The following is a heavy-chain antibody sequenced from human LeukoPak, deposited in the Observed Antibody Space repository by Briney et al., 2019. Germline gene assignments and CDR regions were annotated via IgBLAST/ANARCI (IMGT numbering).Heavy chain of an antibody. CDR1: GGSFRGYY. CDR2: INHSGST. CDR3: ASDRAVTTDY. V-gene: IGHV4-34*01. D-gene: IGHD4-17*01. J-gene: IGHJ4*02. Sequence: SETLSLTCAVYGGSFRGYYWSWFRQPPGKGLEWIGEINHSGSTNYNPSLKSRVTISVDTSKNQFSLKLSSVTAADTAAYYCASDRAVTTDYWGQGTLVTVSS.